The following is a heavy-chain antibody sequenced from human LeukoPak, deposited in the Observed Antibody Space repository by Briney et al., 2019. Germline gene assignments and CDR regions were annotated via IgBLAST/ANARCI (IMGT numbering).Heavy chain of an antibody. CDR3: ARERPGSASAFEY. CDR2: ISGDGSST. V-gene: IGHV3-74*01. CDR1: GFTFSVSS. J-gene: IGHJ4*02. D-gene: IGHD6-25*01. Sequence: TGGSLRLSCVVSGFTFSVSSMHWVRQAPGKGLVSVSRISGDGSSTNYADSVRGRFTISRDNAGNTLYLQMNSLRAEDTAMFYCARERPGSASAFEYWGQGTLVTVSS.